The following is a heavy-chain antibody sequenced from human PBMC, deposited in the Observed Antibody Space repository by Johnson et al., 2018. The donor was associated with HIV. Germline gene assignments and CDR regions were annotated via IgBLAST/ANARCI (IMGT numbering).Heavy chain of an antibody. V-gene: IGHV3-30*03. Sequence: QEQLVESGGGVVQPGRSLRLSCVASGFTFSSYGMNWVRQAPGKGLEWVAVISYDGSDKYYADSVKGRLTISRDNSKNTLYLHMNSLRAEDTAVYYCASQRSGRPGSFDIWGQGTMGTVSS. CDR1: GFTFSSYG. CDR2: ISYDGSDK. D-gene: IGHD3-3*01. J-gene: IGHJ3*02. CDR3: ASQRSGRPGSFDI.